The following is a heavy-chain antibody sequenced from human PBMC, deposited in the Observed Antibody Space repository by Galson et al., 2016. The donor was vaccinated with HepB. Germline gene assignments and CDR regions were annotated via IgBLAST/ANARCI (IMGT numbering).Heavy chain of an antibody. D-gene: IGHD3-22*01. CDR2: ISYDGTNE. V-gene: IGHV3-30*04. CDR3: AKGRDSSGYYLQYFYH. Sequence: SLRLSCAASGFTFDTNAMHWVRQAPGRGLEWMTVISYDGTNEWYADSVKGRFTISRDNSKNTLYLQMNSLRAEDTAVYYCAKGRDSSGYYLQYFYHWGQGTLVTVSS. CDR1: GFTFDTNA. J-gene: IGHJ1*01.